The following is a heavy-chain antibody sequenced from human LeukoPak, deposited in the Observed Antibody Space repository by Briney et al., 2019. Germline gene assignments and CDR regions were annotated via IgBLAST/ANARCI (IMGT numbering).Heavy chain of an antibody. V-gene: IGHV4-31*03. CDR3: ARDRAVTMVRGVTFWFDP. D-gene: IGHD3-10*01. CDR2: IYYSGST. Sequence: PSETLSLTCTVSGGSISSGGYYWSWIRQHPGKGLEWIGYIYYSGSTYYNPSLKSRVTISVDTSKNQFSLKLSSVTAADTAVYYCARDRAVTMVRGVTFWFDPWGQGTLVTVSS. CDR1: GGSISSGGYY. J-gene: IGHJ5*02.